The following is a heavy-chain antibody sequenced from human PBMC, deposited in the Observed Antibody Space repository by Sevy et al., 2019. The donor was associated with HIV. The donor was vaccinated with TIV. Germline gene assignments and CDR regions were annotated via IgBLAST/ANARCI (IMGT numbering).Heavy chain of an antibody. D-gene: IGHD3-10*01. CDR1: GGSISSYY. CDR3: ARDTRFGELDFYYYMDV. Sequence: SETLSLTCTVSGGSISSYYWSWIRQSAGKGLEWIGHIYTSGSTNYNPTLKSRVTMSVDTSKSQFSLRLSSVTAADTAVYYCARDTRFGELDFYYYMDVWGKGTTVTVSS. CDR2: IYTSGST. J-gene: IGHJ6*03. V-gene: IGHV4-4*07.